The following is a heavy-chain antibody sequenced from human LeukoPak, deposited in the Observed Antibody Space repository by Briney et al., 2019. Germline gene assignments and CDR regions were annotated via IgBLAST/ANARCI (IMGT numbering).Heavy chain of an antibody. CDR1: GCTFSSYA. Sequence: GGSLRLSCAASGCTFSSYAMSWVRQAPGKGLEWVSAISGSGGSTYYADSVKGRFTISRDNSKNTLYLQMNSLRAEDTAVYYCSKAPPWSQGSPAAFDIWGQGTMVTVSS. J-gene: IGHJ3*02. CDR3: SKAPPWSQGSPAAFDI. D-gene: IGHD2-2*01. V-gene: IGHV3-23*01. CDR2: ISGSGGST.